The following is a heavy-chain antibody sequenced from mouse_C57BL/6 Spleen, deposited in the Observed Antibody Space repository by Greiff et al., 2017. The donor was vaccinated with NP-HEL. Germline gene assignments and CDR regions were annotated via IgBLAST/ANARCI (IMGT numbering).Heavy chain of an antibody. CDR3: ASTPPIATVVATDYAMDY. V-gene: IGHV14-3*01. CDR2: IDPANGNT. D-gene: IGHD1-1*01. Sequence: DVKLVESVAELVRPGASVKLSCTASGFNIKNTYMHWVKQRPEQGLEWIGRIDPANGNTKYAPKFQGKATITADTSSNTAYLQLSSLTSEDTAIYYCASTPPIATVVATDYAMDYWGQGTSVTVSA. CDR1: GFNIKNTY. J-gene: IGHJ4*01.